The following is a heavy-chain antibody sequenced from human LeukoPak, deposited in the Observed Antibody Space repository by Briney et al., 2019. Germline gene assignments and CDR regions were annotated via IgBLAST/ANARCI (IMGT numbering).Heavy chain of an antibody. V-gene: IGHV3-48*01. D-gene: IGHD3-10*01. J-gene: IGHJ4*02. Sequence: PGGSLRLSCAASGFTFNNYGMHWVRQAPGKGLEWVSYISSSSSTIYYADSVKGRFTISRDNAKNSLSLQMHSLRAEDTAVYYCATDHYGSGYGSAFDFWGQGTLVTVSS. CDR3: ATDHYGSGYGSAFDF. CDR1: GFTFNNYG. CDR2: ISSSSSTI.